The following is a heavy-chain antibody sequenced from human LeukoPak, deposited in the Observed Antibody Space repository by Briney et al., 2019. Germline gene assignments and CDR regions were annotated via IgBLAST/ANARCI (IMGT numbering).Heavy chain of an antibody. Sequence: ASVKVSCKATGYTFTSHYMHWVRQAPGKGLEWMGGFDPEDGETIYAQKFQGRVTMTEDTSTDTAYMELSSLRSEDTAVYYCATAYSSGWPIGNWFDPWGQGTLVTVSS. CDR2: FDPEDGET. V-gene: IGHV1-24*01. CDR1: GYTFTSHY. CDR3: ATAYSSGWPIGNWFDP. D-gene: IGHD6-19*01. J-gene: IGHJ5*02.